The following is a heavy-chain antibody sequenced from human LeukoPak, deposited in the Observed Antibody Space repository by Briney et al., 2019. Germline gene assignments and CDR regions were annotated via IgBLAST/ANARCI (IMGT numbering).Heavy chain of an antibody. D-gene: IGHD2-15*01. CDR3: AKDASNSPADYYYYYMDV. J-gene: IGHJ6*03. CDR1: GFTFSSYG. V-gene: IGHV3-30*02. CDR2: IRYDGSNK. Sequence: GGTLRLSCAASGFTFSSYGMHWVRQAPGKGLEWVAFIRYDGSNKYYADSVKGRFTISRDNSKNTPYLQMNSLRAEDTAVYYCAKDASNSPADYYYYYMDVWGKGTTVTISS.